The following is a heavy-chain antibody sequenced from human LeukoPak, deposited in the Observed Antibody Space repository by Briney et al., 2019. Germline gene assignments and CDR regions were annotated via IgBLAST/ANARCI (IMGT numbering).Heavy chain of an antibody. CDR3: ARGLRGWDDSSGYYYDY. Sequence: ASVKVSCKASGYTFSSYDINWVRQATGQGLEWMGWMNPNSGNTGYAQKFQGRVTMTRNTSISTAYMELSSLRSEDTAVYYCARGLRGWDDSSGYYYDYWGQGTLVTVSS. V-gene: IGHV1-8*01. J-gene: IGHJ4*02. D-gene: IGHD3-22*01. CDR1: GYTFSSYD. CDR2: MNPNSGNT.